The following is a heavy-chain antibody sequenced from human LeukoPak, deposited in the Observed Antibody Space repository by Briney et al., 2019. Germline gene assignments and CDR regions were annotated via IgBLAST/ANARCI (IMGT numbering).Heavy chain of an antibody. CDR1: GFTFSAYS. CDR3: AELGITMIGGV. D-gene: IGHD3-10*02. J-gene: IGHJ6*04. CDR2: ISSSSMTV. V-gene: IGHV3-48*04. Sequence: GGSLRLSCAASGFTFSAYSMTWVHQAPGKGLEWLSYISSSSMTVYYADSVKGRFTISRDNAKNSLYLQMNSLRAEDTAVYYCAELGITMIGGVWGKGTTVTISS.